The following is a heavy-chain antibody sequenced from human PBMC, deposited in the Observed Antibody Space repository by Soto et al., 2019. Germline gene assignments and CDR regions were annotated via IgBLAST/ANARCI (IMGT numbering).Heavy chain of an antibody. Sequence: GGSLRLSCAASGFIFNNYAMGWVRQAPGKGLEWVSAITDSGSDTYYIDSVRGRFTISRDNSKNTLYLQMNSLRAEDTAVYYCAKLGSSSWSPHYYFDYWGQGTLVTVSS. CDR3: AKLGSSSWSPHYYFDY. J-gene: IGHJ4*02. CDR1: GFIFNNYA. CDR2: ITDSGSDT. V-gene: IGHV3-23*01. D-gene: IGHD2-2*01.